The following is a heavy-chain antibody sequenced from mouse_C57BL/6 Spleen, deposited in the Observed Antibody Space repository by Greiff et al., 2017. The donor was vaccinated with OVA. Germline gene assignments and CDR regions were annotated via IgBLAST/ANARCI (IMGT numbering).Heavy chain of an antibody. CDR3: ATHYGNFWYCDV. D-gene: IGHD2-1*01. CDR2: INPYNGGT. Sequence: VQLQQSGPVLVKPGASVKMSCKASGYTFTDYYMNWVKQSHGKSLEWIGVINPYNGGTSYNQKFKGKATLTVDKSSSTAYMELNSLTSEDSAVYYCATHYGNFWYCDVWGTGTTVTVSS. V-gene: IGHV1-19*01. J-gene: IGHJ1*03. CDR1: GYTFTDYY.